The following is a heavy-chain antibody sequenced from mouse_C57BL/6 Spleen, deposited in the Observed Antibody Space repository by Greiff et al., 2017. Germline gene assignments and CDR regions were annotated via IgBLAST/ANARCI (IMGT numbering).Heavy chain of an antibody. J-gene: IGHJ4*01. CDR2: ILPGSGST. CDR1: GYTFTGYW. CDR3: ARSGDYYGSSWGYAMDY. V-gene: IGHV1-9*01. D-gene: IGHD1-1*01. Sequence: QVQLQQSGAELMKPGASVKLSCKATGYTFTGYWIEWVKQRPGHGLEWIGEILPGSGSTNYNEKFKGKATFTADTSSNTAYLQPSSLTTEVSAIYYCARSGDYYGSSWGYAMDYWGQGTSVTVSS.